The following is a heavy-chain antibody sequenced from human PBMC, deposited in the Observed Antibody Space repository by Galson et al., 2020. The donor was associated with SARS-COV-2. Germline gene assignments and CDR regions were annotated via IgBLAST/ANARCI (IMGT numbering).Heavy chain of an antibody. J-gene: IGHJ4*02. CDR2: ISHDGSNK. CDR1: GFTFSNYA. V-gene: IGHV3-30-3*01. Sequence: GVSLRLSCAASGFTFSNYAMHWVRQGPGKGLEWVAVISHDGSNKYYADSVKGRFTISRDNSKSTVYLQMNSLRAEDTAVYYCARDPRYYYGSGTYIDWGQGTLVTVSS. CDR3: ARDPRYYYGSGTYID. D-gene: IGHD3-10*01.